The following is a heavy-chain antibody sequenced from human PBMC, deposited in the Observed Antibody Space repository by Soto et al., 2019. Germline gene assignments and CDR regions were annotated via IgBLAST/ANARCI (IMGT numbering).Heavy chain of an antibody. CDR1: GFTYTTYT. CDR3: AAGYSYGRAPTLPFFDY. J-gene: IGHJ4*02. Sequence: GGSLRLSCAASGFTYTTYTMHWVRQAPGKGLEWVSVISYDSSNIYYADSVKGRFTISRDNAKNTLYLQMNSLRAEDTAVYYCAAGYSYGRAPTLPFFDYWGQGTLVTVSS. V-gene: IGHV3-30*03. CDR2: ISYDSSNI. D-gene: IGHD5-18*01.